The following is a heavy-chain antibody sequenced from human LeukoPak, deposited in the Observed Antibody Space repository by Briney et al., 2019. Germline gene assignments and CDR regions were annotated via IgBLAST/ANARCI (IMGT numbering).Heavy chain of an antibody. CDR1: GGSISSSSYY. CDR3: ARGGASSHYFDS. V-gene: IGHV4-61*01. D-gene: IGHD6-13*01. CDR2: IYKIGTT. Sequence: SETLSLTCTVSGGSISSSSYYWSWIRQPPGKGLESIGFIYKIGTTNYRPSLKSRVTISVDTSKNQLSLKLSSVTAADTAIYYCARGGASSHYFDSWGQGTLVTVSS. J-gene: IGHJ4*02.